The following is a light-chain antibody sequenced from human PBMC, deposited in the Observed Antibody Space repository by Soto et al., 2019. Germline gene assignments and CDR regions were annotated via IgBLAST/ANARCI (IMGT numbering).Light chain of an antibody. Sequence: DIQMTQSPSSLSASVGDRVTITCRASQGISNYLAWYQQKPGKVPKLLIYAASPLQSGVPSRFSGSGSGTDFTVTISRLEPEDSAVYYFQQYGNSPPTFGGGNKVDIK. CDR1: QGISNY. V-gene: IGKV1-27*01. CDR2: AAS. CDR3: QQYGNSPPT. J-gene: IGKJ4*01.